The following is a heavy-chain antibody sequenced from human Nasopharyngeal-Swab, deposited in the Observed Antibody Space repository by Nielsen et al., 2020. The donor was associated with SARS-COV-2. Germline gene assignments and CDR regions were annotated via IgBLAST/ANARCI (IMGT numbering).Heavy chain of an antibody. CDR3: ARDLGGAAAGTDY. V-gene: IGHV3-33*01. J-gene: IGHJ4*02. CDR1: GFTFSSYG. CDR2: IWYDGSNK. Sequence: GESLKISCAASGFTFSSYGMHWVRQAPGKGLEWVAVIWYDGSNKYYADSVKGRFTISRDNSKSTLYLQMNSLRAEDTAVYYCARDLGGAAAGTDYWGQGTLVTVSS. D-gene: IGHD6-13*01.